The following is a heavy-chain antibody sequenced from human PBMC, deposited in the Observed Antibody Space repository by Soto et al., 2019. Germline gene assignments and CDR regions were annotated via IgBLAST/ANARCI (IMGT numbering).Heavy chain of an antibody. CDR2: IWYDGSNK. D-gene: IGHD3-22*01. CDR3: ARARYYDSSGYQTGAFDI. V-gene: IGHV3-33*01. Sequence: PGGSLRLSCAASGFTFSSYGMHWVRQAPGKGLEWVAVIWYDGSNKYYADSVKGRFTISRDNSKNTLYLQMNSLRAEDTAVYYCARARYYDSSGYQTGAFDIWGQGTMAPV. CDR1: GFTFSSYG. J-gene: IGHJ3*02.